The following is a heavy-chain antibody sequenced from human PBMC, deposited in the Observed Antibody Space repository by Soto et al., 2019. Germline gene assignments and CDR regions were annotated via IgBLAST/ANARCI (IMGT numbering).Heavy chain of an antibody. Sequence: QVQLVESGGGVVQPGRSLRLSCAASGFTFSSYAMHWVRQAPGKGLEWVAVKSYDGSNKYYADSVKGRFTSSRDNSKNTLYLQMNSLRAEDTAVYYCARDGQVLTYYDILTVSNWFDPWGQGTLVTVSS. V-gene: IGHV3-30-3*01. CDR1: GFTFSSYA. J-gene: IGHJ5*02. CDR2: KSYDGSNK. D-gene: IGHD3-9*01. CDR3: ARDGQVLTYYDILTVSNWFDP.